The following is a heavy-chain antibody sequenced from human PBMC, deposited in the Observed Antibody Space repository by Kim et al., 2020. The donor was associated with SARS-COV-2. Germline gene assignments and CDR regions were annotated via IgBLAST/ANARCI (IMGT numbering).Heavy chain of an antibody. V-gene: IGHV1-3*01. Sequence: TKYSQKFQGRVTITRDTSASTAYMELSSLRSEDTAVYYCARMSTSFLSDYWGQGTLVTVSS. J-gene: IGHJ4*02. D-gene: IGHD2-2*01. CDR2: T. CDR3: ARMSTSFLSDY.